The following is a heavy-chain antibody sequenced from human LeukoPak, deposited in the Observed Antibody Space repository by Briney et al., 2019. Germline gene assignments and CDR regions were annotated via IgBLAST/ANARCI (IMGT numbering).Heavy chain of an antibody. Sequence: ASVKASCKTSGYTFTDHYIHWVQQAPGKGPEWMGRVDPEDGETVYAEKFRGRITIAADTSTDTAYMELTSVRSDDTAVYYCLIDRIDRAFDVWGQGTSVTISS. CDR2: VDPEDGET. CDR3: LIDRIDRAFDV. J-gene: IGHJ6*02. V-gene: IGHV1-69-2*01. CDR1: GYTFTDHY.